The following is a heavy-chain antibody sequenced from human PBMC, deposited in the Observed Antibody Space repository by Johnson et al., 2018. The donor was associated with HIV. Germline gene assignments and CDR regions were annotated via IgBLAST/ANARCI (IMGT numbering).Heavy chain of an antibody. J-gene: IGHJ3*02. CDR1: GFTFNDYG. Sequence: VQLVESGGGVVRPGGSLRLSCAASGFTFNDYGMSWVRQVPGKGLEWVSSINWNGGNTNYADSVKGRLTISRDNAKNSLYLEVNSLRAEDTALYYCARWGGYCSGGGCDGGEVFAFDIWGQGTMVTVSS. D-gene: IGHD2-15*01. V-gene: IGHV3-20*04. CDR2: INWNGGNT. CDR3: ARWGGYCSGGGCDGGEVFAFDI.